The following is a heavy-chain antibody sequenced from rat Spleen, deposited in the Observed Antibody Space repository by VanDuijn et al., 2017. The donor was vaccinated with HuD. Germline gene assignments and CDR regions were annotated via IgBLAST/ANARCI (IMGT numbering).Heavy chain of an antibody. J-gene: IGHJ3*01. D-gene: IGHD1-11*01. CDR2: ISPSGNYT. Sequence: EVQLVESGGGLVQPGRSLTLSCVVSGFTFSDYAVAWVRQAPKKGLEWVATISPSGNYTYYRDSVKGRFTISRDNAKSTLYLQMDSLRSEDTATYYCARQDYGGYWFAYWGQGTLVTVSS. CDR1: GFTFSDYA. V-gene: IGHV5S23*01. CDR3: ARQDYGGYWFAY.